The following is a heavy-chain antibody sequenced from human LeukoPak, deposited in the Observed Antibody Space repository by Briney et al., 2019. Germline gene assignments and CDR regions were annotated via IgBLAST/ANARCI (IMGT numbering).Heavy chain of an antibody. CDR1: GFTFSNYG. J-gene: IGHJ2*01. CDR2: ISYNGGNK. Sequence: GGSLRLSCAASGFTFSNYGMHSVRQAPAKGLECVAVISYNGGNKYYADSVKGRFTISRDNSRNTLYLQMNSLRAEDTALYYCAKQAPGDYNWYFDLWGRGTLVSVSS. CDR3: AKQAPGDYNWYFDL. D-gene: IGHD4-17*01. V-gene: IGHV3-30*18.